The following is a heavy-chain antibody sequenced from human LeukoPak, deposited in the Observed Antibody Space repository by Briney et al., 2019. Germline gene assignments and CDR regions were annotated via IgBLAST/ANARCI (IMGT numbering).Heavy chain of an antibody. J-gene: IGHJ4*02. CDR2: ISAYNGNT. D-gene: IGHD3-22*01. V-gene: IGHV1-18*04. Sequence: GASVKVSCEASGYTFTSYYMHWVRQAPGQGLEWMGWISAYNGNTNYAQELQGRVTMTTDTSTSTAYMELRSLRSDDTAVYYCARVGYDSSGYRIDYWGQGTLVTVSS. CDR3: ARVGYDSSGYRIDY. CDR1: GYTFTSYY.